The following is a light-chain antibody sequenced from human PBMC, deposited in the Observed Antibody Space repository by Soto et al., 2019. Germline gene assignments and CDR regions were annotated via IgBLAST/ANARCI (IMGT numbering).Light chain of an antibody. J-gene: IGLJ2*01. CDR1: SSDIGGYNY. CDR3: SSYTSSSTRV. CDR2: DVS. V-gene: IGLV2-14*03. Sequence: QSALTQPASVSGSPGQSITISCTGTSSDIGGYNYVSWYQHHPGKAPKLIIYDVSNRPSGVSNHFSGSKADNTASLPISGLQAENEVDYYCSSYTSSSTRVFGGGTKLTVL.